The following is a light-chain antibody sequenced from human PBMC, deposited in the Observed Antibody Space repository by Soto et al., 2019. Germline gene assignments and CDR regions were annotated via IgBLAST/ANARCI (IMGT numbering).Light chain of an antibody. CDR1: SSDVGGYNY. CDR3: SSYTSRSTLV. Sequence: SALTQPASVSGSPGQSITISCTGTSSDVGGYNYVSWYQQHPGKAPKLIICEVINRPSGVSNRFSGPKSGNTASLTISGLQAEDEADYYCSSYTSRSTLVFGTGTKVTVL. J-gene: IGLJ1*01. CDR2: EVI. V-gene: IGLV2-14*01.